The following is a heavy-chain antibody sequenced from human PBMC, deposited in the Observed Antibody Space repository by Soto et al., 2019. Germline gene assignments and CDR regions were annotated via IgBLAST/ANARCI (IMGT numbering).Heavy chain of an antibody. Sequence: SEPLSVTCSVSGGSNGSRSYCWGWIRQPPGKGLEWIGRIYYSGNTYYNPALKGRVAFLVETPKDQCSLKLASVTAADTAVYYCVRVAVAVLGWFDPWGKGSLVTVPS. CDR2: IYYSGNT. J-gene: IGHJ5*02. V-gene: IGHV4-39*01. CDR1: GGSNGSRSYC. D-gene: IGHD6-19*01. CDR3: VRVAVAVLGWFDP.